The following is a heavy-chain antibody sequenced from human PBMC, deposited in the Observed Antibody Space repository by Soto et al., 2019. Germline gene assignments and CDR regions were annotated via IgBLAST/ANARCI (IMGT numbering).Heavy chain of an antibody. CDR1: GGSISSGDYY. Sequence: SETLSLTCTVSGGSISSGDYYWSWIRQHPGKSLEWIGYIYYSGSTYYNPSLKSRVTISVDTSKNQFSLKLSSVTAADTAVYYCARDGHCSGGSCYSGVGYWGQGTLVTVSS. CDR3: ARDGHCSGGSCYSGVGY. V-gene: IGHV4-30-4*01. CDR2: IYYSGST. D-gene: IGHD2-15*01. J-gene: IGHJ4*02.